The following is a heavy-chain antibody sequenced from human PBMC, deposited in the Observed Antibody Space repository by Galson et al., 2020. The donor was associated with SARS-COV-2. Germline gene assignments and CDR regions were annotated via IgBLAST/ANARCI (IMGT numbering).Heavy chain of an antibody. CDR1: GFTFSSYG. Sequence: TGGSLRLSCVASGFTFSSYGMHWVRQAPGKGLEWVAVISKDGRNKYSADSVKGRFTISRDNSKNTLYLQMDSLRDEDTAVYYCAKDLGYWSRGFDYSGQGTLVTVSS. CDR2: ISKDGRNK. D-gene: IGHD2-8*02. CDR3: AKDLGYWSRGFDY. V-gene: IGHV3-30*18. J-gene: IGHJ4*02.